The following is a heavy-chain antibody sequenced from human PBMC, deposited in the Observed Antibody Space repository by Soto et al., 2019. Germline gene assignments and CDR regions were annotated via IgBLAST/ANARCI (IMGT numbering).Heavy chain of an antibody. CDR2: ISAYYGET. J-gene: IGHJ4*02. V-gene: IGHV1-18*01. D-gene: IGHD1-26*01. Sequence: GASVKVSCKASGYTFSHYGLSWMRQVPGQGLEWMGWISAYYGETKYAQKFQGRVSMTTDTSTNTAYMELGSLRSEDTAVYYCARASGTGVGTTSYWGQGTLVTVSS. CDR1: GYTFSHYG. CDR3: ARASGTGVGTTSY.